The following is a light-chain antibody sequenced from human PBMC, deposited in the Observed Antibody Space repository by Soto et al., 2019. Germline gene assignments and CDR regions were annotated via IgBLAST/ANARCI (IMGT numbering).Light chain of an antibody. J-gene: IGKJ1*01. Sequence: EIVLTQSPGTLSLSPGERATLSCRASQSVSSSLAWYQQKPGQAPRLLIYGASSRATGIPDRFSGSGSGTEFALTISRLEPEDFAVYYCQQYGSSRTFGQGTQVDFK. CDR1: QSVSSS. CDR2: GAS. V-gene: IGKV3-20*01. CDR3: QQYGSSRT.